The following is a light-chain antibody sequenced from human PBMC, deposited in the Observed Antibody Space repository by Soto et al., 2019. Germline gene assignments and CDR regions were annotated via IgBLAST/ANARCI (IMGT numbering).Light chain of an antibody. CDR3: QSYDSRLSAYV. CDR1: SSNIGADSD. V-gene: IGLV1-40*01. J-gene: IGLJ1*01. Sequence: QLVLTQSPSVSGAPGQMVTISCTGSSSNIGADSDVHWYQQLPGTAPKLLIYSNTNRPSGVPGRFSGSRSGTSAPLAITGLQAEDEGDYYCQSYDSRLSAYVFGTGTKLTVL. CDR2: SNT.